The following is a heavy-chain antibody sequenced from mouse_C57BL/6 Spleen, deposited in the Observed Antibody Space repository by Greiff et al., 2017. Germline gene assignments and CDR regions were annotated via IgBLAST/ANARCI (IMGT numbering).Heavy chain of an antibody. CDR3: GGFDY. Sequence: VQLQQPGAELVRPGTSVKLSCKASGYTFTSYWMHWVKQRPGQGLEWIGVIDPSDSYTNYNQKFKGKATLTVDTSSSTAYMQLSSLTSEDSAVYYCGGFDYRGEGTTLTVSS. CDR2: IDPSDSYT. J-gene: IGHJ2*01. V-gene: IGHV1-59*01. CDR1: GYTFTSYW.